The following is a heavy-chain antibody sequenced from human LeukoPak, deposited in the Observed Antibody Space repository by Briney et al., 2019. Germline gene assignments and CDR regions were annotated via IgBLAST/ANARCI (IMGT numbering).Heavy chain of an antibody. J-gene: IGHJ6*03. CDR2: ISGSGDST. D-gene: IGHD5-18*01. CDR1: GFTFSNYG. Sequence: GGTLRLSCAASGFTFSNYGMSWVRQAPGKGLEWVSSISGSGDSTYYADSVKGRFTISRDNSKNTLYLQMNSLRAEDTAVYYCAKDRRGYSYEPSGGYYYYYMDVWGKGTTVTISS. CDR3: AKDRRGYSYEPSGGYYYYYMDV. V-gene: IGHV3-23*01.